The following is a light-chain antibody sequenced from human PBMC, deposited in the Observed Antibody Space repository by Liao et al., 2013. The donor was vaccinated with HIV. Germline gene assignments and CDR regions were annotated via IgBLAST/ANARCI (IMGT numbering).Light chain of an antibody. Sequence: SYELTQPPSVSVAPGKTARITCGGHNIGSKSVHWYQHRPGQAPVVVIYYNSDRPSGIPERFSGSNSGNTATLTISGTQVMDEADYYCQAWDSSTAFFGTGTKVTVL. J-gene: IGLJ1*01. CDR2: YNS. CDR3: QAWDSSTAF. V-gene: IGLV3-21*01. CDR1: NIGSKS.